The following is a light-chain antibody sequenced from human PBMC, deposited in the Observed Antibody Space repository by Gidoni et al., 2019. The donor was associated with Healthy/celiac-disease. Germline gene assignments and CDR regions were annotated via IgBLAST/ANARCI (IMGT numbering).Light chain of an antibody. Sequence: DIQMTQSPSTLSASVGDRVTITCRASQSISSWLVWYQQKTGKAPKILIYKASSLESGVASRFIGSGSGTEFTLTISSLQHDDFATYYCQQYNSYPTWTFXXXTKVEIK. V-gene: IGKV1-5*03. CDR3: QQYNSYPTWT. CDR2: KAS. J-gene: IGKJ1*01. CDR1: QSISSW.